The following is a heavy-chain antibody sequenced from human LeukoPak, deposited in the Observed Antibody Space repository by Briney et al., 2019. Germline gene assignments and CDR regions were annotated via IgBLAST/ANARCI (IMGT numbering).Heavy chain of an antibody. CDR1: GFTFSTYP. CDR3: AKGPTTVTTTDWFDP. CDR2: IGSSSSYI. D-gene: IGHD4-17*01. Sequence: GGSLRLSCAASGFTFSTYPMHWVRQAPGKGLEWVSSIGSSSSYISYAGSVKGRFTISRDNAKNSLYLQMNSLRAEDTAVYYCAKGPTTVTTTDWFDPWGQGTLVTVSS. J-gene: IGHJ5*02. V-gene: IGHV3-21*01.